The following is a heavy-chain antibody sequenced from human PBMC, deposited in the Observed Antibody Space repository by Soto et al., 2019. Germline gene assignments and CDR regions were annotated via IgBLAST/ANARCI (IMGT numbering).Heavy chain of an antibody. CDR1: GFTFSTSS. D-gene: IGHD6-13*01. Sequence: GGSLRLSCAASGFTFSTSSMNWVRQAPGKGLEWVSYITSSGSSTSYADSVKGRFTISRDNAKDSLYLQMNSLRAADTAVYYCARDLAAADYWGQGTLVTVSS. J-gene: IGHJ4*02. CDR2: ITSSGSST. V-gene: IGHV3-48*01. CDR3: ARDLAAADY.